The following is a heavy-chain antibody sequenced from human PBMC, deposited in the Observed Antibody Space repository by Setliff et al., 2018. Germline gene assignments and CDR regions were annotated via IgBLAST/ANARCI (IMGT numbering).Heavy chain of an antibody. Sequence: VASVKVSCKASGGTFSSYGISWVRQAPGQGLEWMGGTIPIFGTTNYAQKFQGRVTIITDESTTTAYMELSSLRSEDTAVYYCAREGVDSRSSTDYRYYMDVWGKGTTVTVSS. CDR2: TIPIFGTT. CDR3: AREGVDSRSSTDYRYYMDV. CDR1: GGTFSSYG. J-gene: IGHJ6*03. V-gene: IGHV1-69*05. D-gene: IGHD3-22*01.